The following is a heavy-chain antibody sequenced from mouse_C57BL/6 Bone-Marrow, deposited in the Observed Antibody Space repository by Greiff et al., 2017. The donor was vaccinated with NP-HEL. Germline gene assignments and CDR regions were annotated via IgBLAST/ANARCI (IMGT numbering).Heavy chain of an antibody. CDR3: AGLYGNYRWYFDV. V-gene: IGHV5-6*01. J-gene: IGHJ1*03. D-gene: IGHD2-1*01. CDR1: GFTFSSYG. CDR2: ISSGGSYT. Sequence: EVKVVESGGDLVKPGGSLKLSCAASGFTFSSYGMSWVRQTPDKRLEWVATISSGGSYTYYPDSVKGRFTISRDNAKNTLYLQMSSLKSEDTAMYYCAGLYGNYRWYFDVWGTGTTVTVSS.